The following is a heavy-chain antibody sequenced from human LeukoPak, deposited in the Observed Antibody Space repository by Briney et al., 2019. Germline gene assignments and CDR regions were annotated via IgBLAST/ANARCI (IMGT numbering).Heavy chain of an antibody. CDR3: ARAVKSLDYYYMDV. V-gene: IGHV1-18*01. J-gene: IGHJ6*03. CDR2: LSTHNADT. CDR1: GYTFTNSI. Sequence: ASVKVSCKASGYTFTNSIFNWVRQAPGPGLEWMGWLSTHNADTNHAQKLQGRVTMTTDTSTSTAYMELRSLRSDDTAVYYCARAVKSLDYYYMDVWGRGTTVTVSS. D-gene: IGHD4-23*01.